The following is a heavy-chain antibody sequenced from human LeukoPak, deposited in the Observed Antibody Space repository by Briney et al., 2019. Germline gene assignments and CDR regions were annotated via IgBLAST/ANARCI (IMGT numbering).Heavy chain of an antibody. CDR3: ARIGYSSSSIDY. V-gene: IGHV3-7*01. CDR1: GFTFTNAW. CDR2: IKQDGSVK. D-gene: IGHD6-6*01. J-gene: IGHJ4*02. Sequence: PGGSLRLSCEASGFTFTNAWMNWVRQAPGKGLEWVANIKQDGSVKYYMDSVKGRFTISRDNAKNSVFLQIHSLRAEETAMYYCARIGYSSSSIDYWGQGTLVTVSS.